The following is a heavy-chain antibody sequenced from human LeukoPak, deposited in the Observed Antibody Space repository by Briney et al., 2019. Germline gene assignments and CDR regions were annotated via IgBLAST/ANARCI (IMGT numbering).Heavy chain of an antibody. CDR1: GFTFSDYY. J-gene: IGHJ5*02. V-gene: IGHV3-11*01. CDR2: ISSSGSTI. D-gene: IGHD6-13*01. Sequence: GGSPRLSCAASGFTFSDYYMSWIRQAPGKGLEWVSYISSSGSTIYYADSVKGRFTISRDNAKNSLYLQMNSLRAEDTAVYYCARALAAQQLVHDWFDPWGQGTLVTVSS. CDR3: ARALAAQQLVHDWFDP.